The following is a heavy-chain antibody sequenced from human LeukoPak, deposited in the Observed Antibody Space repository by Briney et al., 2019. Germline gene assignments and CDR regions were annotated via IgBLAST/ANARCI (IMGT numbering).Heavy chain of an antibody. V-gene: IGHV4-31*03. D-gene: IGHD3-22*01. CDR3: ARDLYYYDSSGYGGNRYFDY. J-gene: IGHJ4*02. CDR2: IYYSGST. CDR1: GGSISSGGYY. Sequence: SETLSLTCTVSGGSISSGGYYWSWIRQHPGKGLEWIGYIYYSGSTYYNPSLKSRLTISVDTSKNQFSLKLSSVTAADTAVYYCARDLYYYDSSGYGGNRYFDYWGQGTLVTVTS.